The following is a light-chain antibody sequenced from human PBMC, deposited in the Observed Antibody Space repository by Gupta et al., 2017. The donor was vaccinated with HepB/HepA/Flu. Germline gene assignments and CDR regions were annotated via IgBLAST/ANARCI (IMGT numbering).Light chain of an antibody. CDR3: QSEDTSLSGFV. V-gene: IGLV1-40*01. J-gene: IGLJ3*02. Sequence: QSVLTQPPSVSGAAGQRVTISCTGSSSNIGAGYDVHWYQQLPGTAPKLLMYGNSSRPSGVPDRFFGSKSATSASPALTWAQAEEGAVDYCQSEDTSLSGFVFGGGTKLTVL. CDR1: SSNIGAGYD. CDR2: GNS.